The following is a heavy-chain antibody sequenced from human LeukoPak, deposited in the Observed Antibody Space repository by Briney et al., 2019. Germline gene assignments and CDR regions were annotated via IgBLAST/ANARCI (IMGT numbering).Heavy chain of an antibody. J-gene: IGHJ4*02. CDR2: IWHDASGK. Sequence: PGTSLRLSCAASGFTFRTHGMHWVRQAPGKGLEGVAVIWHDASGKYYGDSVKGRFTISRDNSKNTVYLQMGSLRAEDTAMYYCARKGLSEEPTTPPRSFDYWGQGTMVTVSS. D-gene: IGHD1-1*01. CDR3: ARKGLSEEPTTPPRSFDY. V-gene: IGHV3-33*01. CDR1: GFTFRTHG.